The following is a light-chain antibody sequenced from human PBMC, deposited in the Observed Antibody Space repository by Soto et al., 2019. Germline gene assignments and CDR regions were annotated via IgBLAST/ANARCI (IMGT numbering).Light chain of an antibody. J-gene: IGLJ3*02. V-gene: IGLV1-44*01. CDR1: SSNIGSHT. Sequence: QSVLTQPPSASGTPGQRVTISCSGSSSNIGSHTVNWYQQLPGTAPKLLIYSNNQRPSGVPDRFSGSKSGTSASLAISGLQSEDEADYYCAAWDDSLNGHWVFGGGTKLTVL. CDR2: SNN. CDR3: AAWDDSLNGHWV.